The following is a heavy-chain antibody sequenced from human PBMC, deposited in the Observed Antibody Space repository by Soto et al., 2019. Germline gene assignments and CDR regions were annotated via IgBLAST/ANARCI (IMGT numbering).Heavy chain of an antibody. CDR2: IYYDGST. CDR1: GASISSNTYY. J-gene: IGHJ4*02. Sequence: SETLSLTCTVSGASISSNTYYWAWIRRPPGKGLECFGSIYYDGSTYYNPSLKSRLTISVDTSKNQFSLKLSSVTAADTAVYYCARASNKRGYSYGPDFWGQGPLVTVS. CDR3: ARASNKRGYSYGPDF. V-gene: IGHV4-39*01. D-gene: IGHD5-18*01.